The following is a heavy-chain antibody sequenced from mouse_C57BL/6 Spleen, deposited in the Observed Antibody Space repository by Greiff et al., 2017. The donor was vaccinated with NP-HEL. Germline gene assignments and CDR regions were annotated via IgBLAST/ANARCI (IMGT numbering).Heavy chain of an antibody. J-gene: IGHJ4*01. CDR1: GYTFTSYW. V-gene: IGHV1-69*01. D-gene: IGHD2-3*01. CDR2: IDPSDSYT. Sequence: QVQLKQPGAELVMPGASVKLSCKASGYTFTSYWMHWVKQRPGQGLEWIGEIDPSDSYTNYNQKFKGKSTLTVDKSSSTAYMQLSSLTSEDSAVYYCARGDGYLYAMDYWGQGTSVTVSS. CDR3: ARGDGYLYAMDY.